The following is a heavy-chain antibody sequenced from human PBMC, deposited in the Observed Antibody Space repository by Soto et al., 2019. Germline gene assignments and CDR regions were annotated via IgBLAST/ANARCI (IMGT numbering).Heavy chain of an antibody. J-gene: IGHJ4*02. CDR2: ISGSGGST. CDR1: GFTFSSYA. CDR3: AKGLYSSGYYFDY. V-gene: IGHV3-23*01. Sequence: EVQLLESGGGLVQPGGSLRLSCAASGFTFSSYAMNWVRQAPGRGLEWVSTISGSGGSTYYADSVKGRFTISRDNSKNTLYLQMNSLTAEDTAVYYCAKGLYSSGYYFDYWGQGPLVTVSS. D-gene: IGHD6-19*01.